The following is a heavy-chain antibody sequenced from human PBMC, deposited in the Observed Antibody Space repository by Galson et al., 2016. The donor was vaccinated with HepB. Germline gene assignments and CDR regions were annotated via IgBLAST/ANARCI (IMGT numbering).Heavy chain of an antibody. CDR3: AKEVFFTGVASFFDN. CDR1: GDSVSSTSAA. Sequence: CAISGDSVSSTSAAWNWIRQSPLRGLEWLGRTYYKSRWYNDYAVSMKSRIAISPDTSKNQLSLQLTSVTPEETAVYFCAKEVFFTGVASFFDNWGQGPWSPSPQ. V-gene: IGHV6-1*01. CDR2: TYYKSRWYN. D-gene: IGHD3-3*01. J-gene: IGHJ4*02.